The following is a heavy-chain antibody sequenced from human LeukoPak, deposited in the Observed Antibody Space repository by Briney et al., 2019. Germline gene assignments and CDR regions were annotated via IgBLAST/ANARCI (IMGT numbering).Heavy chain of an antibody. CDR2: INHSGST. J-gene: IGHJ6*03. V-gene: IGHV4-34*01. CDR3: ARGRRYSYGYFTPYYYMDV. Sequence: PSETLSLTCAVYGGSFSAYYWSWIRQSPGKGLEWIGEINHSGSTNYNPSLKSRVTISVDTSKNQFSLKLSSVTAADTAVYYCARGRRYSYGYFTPYYYMDVWGKGTTVTVSS. CDR1: GGSFSAYY. D-gene: IGHD5-18*01.